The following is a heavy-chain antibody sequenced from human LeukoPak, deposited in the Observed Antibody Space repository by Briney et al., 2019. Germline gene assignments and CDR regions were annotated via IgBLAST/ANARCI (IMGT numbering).Heavy chain of an antibody. CDR3: ARRVTGDDYDAFDI. Sequence: SETLSLTCAVYGGSFSGYYWSWIRQPPGKGLEWIGEINHSGSTNYNPSLKSRVTISVDTSKNQFSLKLSSVTAVDTAVYYCARRVTGDDYDAFDIWGQGTMVTVSS. D-gene: IGHD7-27*01. V-gene: IGHV4-34*01. CDR1: GGSFSGYY. J-gene: IGHJ3*02. CDR2: INHSGST.